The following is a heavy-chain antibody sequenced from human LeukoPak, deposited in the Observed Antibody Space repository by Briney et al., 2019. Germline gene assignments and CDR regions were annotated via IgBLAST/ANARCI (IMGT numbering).Heavy chain of an antibody. J-gene: IGHJ4*02. CDR2: ISYDGSNK. D-gene: IGHD3-10*01. V-gene: IGHV3-30*04. CDR1: GFTFSSYA. CDR3: ARPSGGSDVLLWFGELGY. Sequence: GGSLRLSCAASGFTFSSYARHWVRQAPGKGLEWVAVISYDGSNKYYADSVKRRFTISRDNSKSTLYLKINRLRTENTAVYYSARPSGGSDVLLWFGELGYWGQGTLVTVSS.